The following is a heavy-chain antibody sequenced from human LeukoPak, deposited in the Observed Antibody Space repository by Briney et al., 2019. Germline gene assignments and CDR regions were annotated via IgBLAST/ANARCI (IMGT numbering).Heavy chain of an antibody. CDR2: MNPNSGNT. CDR3: ASWSGYYYDYGMDV. CDR1: GYTFTSYD. J-gene: IGHJ6*02. D-gene: IGHD3-3*01. Sequence: ASVKVSCKASGYTFTSYDINWVRQATGQGLEWMGWMNPNSGNTGYAQKFQGRVTMTRNTSISTAYMELSSLRSEDTAVYYCASWSGYYYDYGMDVWGQGTTVTVSS. V-gene: IGHV1-8*01.